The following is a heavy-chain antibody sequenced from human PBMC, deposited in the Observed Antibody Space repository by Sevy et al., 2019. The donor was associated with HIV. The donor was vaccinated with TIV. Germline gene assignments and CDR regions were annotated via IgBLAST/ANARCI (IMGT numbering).Heavy chain of an antibody. CDR3: ARAQQVTMLVVIGGLYFDF. V-gene: IGHV3-7*01. J-gene: IGHJ4*02. CDR1: GFTFSSYW. D-gene: IGHD3-22*01. CDR2: IKQDMSAK. Sequence: GGSLRLSCAASGFTFSSYWMTWVRQAPGKGLEWVANIKQDMSAKYYADSVKGRFTISRDNARNSLYLQMESLRAEDTAVYYAARAQQVTMLVVIGGLYFDFWGQGTLVTVSS.